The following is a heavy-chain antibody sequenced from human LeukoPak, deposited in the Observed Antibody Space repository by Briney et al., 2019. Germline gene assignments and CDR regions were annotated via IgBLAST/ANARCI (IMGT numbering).Heavy chain of an antibody. V-gene: IGHV4-4*02. CDR1: GGSISSSNW. CDR3: ARECGWYYFDY. Sequence: SGTLSLTCAVSGGSISSSNWWSWVRQPPGKGLEWIGEIYHSGSTNHNPSLKSRVTISVDKSKNQFSLKVSYVTAADTAVYYCARECGWYYFDYWGQGTLVTVSS. D-gene: IGHD2-21*01. J-gene: IGHJ4*02. CDR2: IYHSGST.